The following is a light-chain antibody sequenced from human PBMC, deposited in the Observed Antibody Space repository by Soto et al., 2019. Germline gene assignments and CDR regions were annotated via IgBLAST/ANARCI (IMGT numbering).Light chain of an antibody. J-gene: IGLJ1*01. CDR1: SSDVGSYDL. V-gene: IGLV2-23*01. CDR2: EGT. CDR3: CSYTTGRTFV. Sequence: QSPLTQAACVSGSPGQSITIFCTGTSSDVGSYDLVSWYQQYPGKAPKLMIYEGTKRPSGVSYRFSGSRSGNTASLTISWLQVEDEAYYYCCSYTTGRTFVFGIGTKVTVL.